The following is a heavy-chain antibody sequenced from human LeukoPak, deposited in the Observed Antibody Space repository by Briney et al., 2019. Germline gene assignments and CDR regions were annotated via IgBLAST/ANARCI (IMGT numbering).Heavy chain of an antibody. CDR3: ARGDSSGYYKSNSYYYYYYGMDV. V-gene: IGHV1-2*02. CDR2: INPNSGGT. Sequence: ASVKVSCKASGYTFTGYYMHWVRQAPGQGLEWMGWINPNSGGTNYAQKFQGRVTMTRDTSISTAYMELSRLRSDDTAAYYCARGDSSGYYKSNSYYYYYYGMDVWGQGTTVTVSS. D-gene: IGHD3-22*01. CDR1: GYTFTGYY. J-gene: IGHJ6*02.